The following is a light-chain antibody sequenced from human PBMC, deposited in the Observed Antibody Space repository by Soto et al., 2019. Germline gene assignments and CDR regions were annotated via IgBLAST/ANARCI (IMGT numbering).Light chain of an antibody. CDR3: QQYNSYSLT. V-gene: IGKV1-5*03. J-gene: IGKJ4*01. Sequence: DIQMTQSPSTLSASVGDRVTITCRASQSISSWLAWYQQKSGKAPKLLIQKASSLESGVPSRFSGSGSGTEFTLTISSLQPDDFATYHCQQYNSYSLTFGGGTK. CDR2: KAS. CDR1: QSISSW.